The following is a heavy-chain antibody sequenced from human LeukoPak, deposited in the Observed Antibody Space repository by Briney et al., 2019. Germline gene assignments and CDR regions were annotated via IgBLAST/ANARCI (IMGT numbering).Heavy chain of an antibody. CDR2: ISAYNGNT. V-gene: IGHV1-18*01. Sequence: ASVKVSCKASGYTFTSYGISWVRQAPGQGLEWMGWISAYNGNTNYAQKLQGRVTMTTDTSTSTAYMELRSLRSDDTAVYYCARDPGRIAVAMNWFDPWGQGTLVTVSS. CDR3: ARDPGRIAVAMNWFDP. D-gene: IGHD6-19*01. CDR1: GYTFTSYG. J-gene: IGHJ5*02.